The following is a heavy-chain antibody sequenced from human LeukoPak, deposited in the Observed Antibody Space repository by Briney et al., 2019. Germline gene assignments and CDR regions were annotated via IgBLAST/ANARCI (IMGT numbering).Heavy chain of an antibody. CDR1: GFTFSSYA. Sequence: GGSLRLSCAASGFTFSSYAMSWVRQAPGKGLEWVSAISGSGGSTYYVDSVKGRFTISRDNSKNTLYLQMNSLRAEDTAVYYCAKHPNWDYYYYYMDVWGKGTTVTVSS. J-gene: IGHJ6*03. CDR3: AKHPNWDYYYYYMDV. V-gene: IGHV3-23*01. CDR2: ISGSGGST. D-gene: IGHD7-27*01.